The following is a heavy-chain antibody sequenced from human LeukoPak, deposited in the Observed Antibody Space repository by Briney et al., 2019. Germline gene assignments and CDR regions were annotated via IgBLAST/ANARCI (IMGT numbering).Heavy chain of an antibody. CDR3: ARGWIQLWSPDAFDI. CDR2: ISDSSSSI. D-gene: IGHD5-18*01. V-gene: IGHV3-48*04. J-gene: IGHJ3*02. CDR1: GFTFSYYS. Sequence: GGSLRLSCAASGFTFSYYSMNWVRQAPGKGLEWVSYISDSSSSIYYADSVQGRFTISRDNAKNSLYLQMNSLRAEDTAVYYCARGWIQLWSPDAFDIWGQGTMVTVSS.